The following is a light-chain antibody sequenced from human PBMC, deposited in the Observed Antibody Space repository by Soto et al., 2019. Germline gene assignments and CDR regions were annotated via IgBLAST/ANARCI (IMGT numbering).Light chain of an antibody. Sequence: EIVLTQSPRTLSLSPGERATLSCRASQTVSSSSLAWYQQKPGQAPRLLLFDASSRATDIPDRFSGSGSGTDFTLTISRLETEDFAVYYCKQSGSSPPKYTFGQGTRLEIK. CDR3: KQSGSSPPKYT. J-gene: IGKJ2*01. CDR2: DAS. V-gene: IGKV3-20*01. CDR1: QTVSSSS.